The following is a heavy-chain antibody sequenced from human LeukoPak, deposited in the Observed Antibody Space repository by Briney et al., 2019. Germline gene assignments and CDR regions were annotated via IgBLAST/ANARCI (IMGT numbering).Heavy chain of an antibody. CDR1: VGSISSSDSYY. CDR2: VHYSAST. J-gene: IGHJ6*03. CDR3: ARHMNYFYYYMDV. D-gene: IGHD3-16*01. V-gene: IGHV4-39*01. Sequence: SETLSLTCTVSVGSISSSDSYYWCWIRQPPGKGLEWLGSVHYSASTYYNPSLKSRVTISVDTSKNQFSLKLSSVTAADTAVYYCARHMNYFYYYMDVWGNGTTVTVSS.